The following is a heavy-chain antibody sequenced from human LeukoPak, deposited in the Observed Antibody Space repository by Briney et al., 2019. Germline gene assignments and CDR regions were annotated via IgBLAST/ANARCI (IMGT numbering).Heavy chain of an antibody. V-gene: IGHV4-34*01. D-gene: IGHD3-22*01. CDR3: ARGERRSGYYWRVNWFDP. Sequence: PSETLSLTCAVYGGSFSGYYWSWIRQPPGKGLEWIGEINHSGSTNYNPSLKSRVTISVDTSKNQFSLKLSSVTAADTAVYYCARGERRSGYYWRVNWFDPWGQGTLVTVSS. CDR2: INHSGST. J-gene: IGHJ5*02. CDR1: GGSFSGYY.